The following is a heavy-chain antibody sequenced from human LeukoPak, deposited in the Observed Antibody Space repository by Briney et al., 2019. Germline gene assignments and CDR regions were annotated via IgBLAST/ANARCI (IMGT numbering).Heavy chain of an antibody. Sequence: GGSLRLSCAASGFTFDDYAMHWVRQAPGKGLEWVSLISWGGGSTYYADSVKGRFTISRDNSKNSLYLQMNSLRAEDTALYYCAKALWFGELLPWGMDVWGKGTTVTVSS. D-gene: IGHD3-10*01. CDR3: AKALWFGELLPWGMDV. CDR1: GFTFDDYA. CDR2: ISWGGGST. V-gene: IGHV3-43D*04. J-gene: IGHJ6*04.